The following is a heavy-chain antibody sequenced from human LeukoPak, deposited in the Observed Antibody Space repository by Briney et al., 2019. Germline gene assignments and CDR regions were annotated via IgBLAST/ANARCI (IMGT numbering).Heavy chain of an antibody. CDR3: ARHYGP. J-gene: IGHJ5*02. V-gene: IGHV4-30-2*03. CDR1: GGSISSGGYS. D-gene: IGHD4-17*01. CDR2: IYHNGNT. Sequence: SQTLSLTCAVSGGSISSGGYSWSWIRQPPGKGLEWIGYIYHNGNTYYNPSLKSRVTISVDTSRNQFSLNLSSVTAADTAVYYCARHYGPWGQGTLVAVSS.